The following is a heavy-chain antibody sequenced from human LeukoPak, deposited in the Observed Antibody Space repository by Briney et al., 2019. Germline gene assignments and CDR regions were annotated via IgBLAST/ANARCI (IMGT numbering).Heavy chain of an antibody. J-gene: IGHJ4*02. V-gene: IGHV3-30*18. D-gene: IGHD5-12*01. CDR3: AKDLVATID. CDR1: GFTFFNYG. CDR2: ISYDGGNQ. Sequence: GGSLRLSCEASGFTFFNYGVHWVRQAPGKGLEWVSLISYDGGNQKYADSVKGRFTISRDNSKNTAYLQLNSLRAEDTAVYYCAKDLVATIDWGQGTLVTVSS.